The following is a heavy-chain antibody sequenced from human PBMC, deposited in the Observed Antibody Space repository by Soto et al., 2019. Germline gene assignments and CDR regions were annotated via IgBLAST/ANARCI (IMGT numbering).Heavy chain of an antibody. CDR2: INSDGSDT. J-gene: IGHJ4*02. Sequence: PGGSLRLSCTASGFTFSTYWMHWVRQAPGKGLVWVSRINSDGSDTRYADSVKGRFTLSRDNAKNTLYLQMNTLRAEDTAVYYCARDLKPSYDFWSPYRGGFDSWGQGTLVTVSS. CDR1: GFTFSTYW. V-gene: IGHV3-74*01. D-gene: IGHD3-3*01. CDR3: ARDLKPSYDFWSPYRGGFDS.